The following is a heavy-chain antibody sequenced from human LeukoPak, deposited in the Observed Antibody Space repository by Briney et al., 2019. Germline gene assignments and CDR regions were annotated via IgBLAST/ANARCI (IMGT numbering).Heavy chain of an antibody. J-gene: IGHJ4*02. CDR1: GFTFSTYA. D-gene: IGHD1-26*01. V-gene: IGHV3-23*01. Sequence: GGSLRLSCAASGFTFSTYAMTWVRQAPGKGLEWVSGISTSGDRTYYADSVKGRFTISSDNSKHTLYLQMNSLRAEDTAEYYCARSAVGTSCCTAVDYWGQGTLVTVSS. CDR3: ARSAVGTSCCTAVDY. CDR2: ISTSGDRT.